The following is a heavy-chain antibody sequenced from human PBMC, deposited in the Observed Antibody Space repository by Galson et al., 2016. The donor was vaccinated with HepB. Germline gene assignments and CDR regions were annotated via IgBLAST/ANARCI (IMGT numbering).Heavy chain of an antibody. CDR2: ISCYNGKT. V-gene: IGHV1-18*04. Sequence: SVKVSCKASGYIFTDYGVSWVRQAPGQGLEWMGWISCYNGKTIYAQNVQDRVTITADTSTSIAYMELRSLKSDDTAVYYCARDRTRGFLGGSLDYWGLGTLVTVSP. CDR3: ARDRTRGFLGGSLDY. CDR1: GYIFTDYG. J-gene: IGHJ4*02. D-gene: IGHD3-3*01.